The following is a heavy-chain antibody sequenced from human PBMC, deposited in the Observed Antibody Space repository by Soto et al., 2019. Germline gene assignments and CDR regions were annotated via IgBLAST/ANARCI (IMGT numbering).Heavy chain of an antibody. J-gene: IGHJ4*02. CDR3: ARDGYDGSGSPYPAY. D-gene: IGHD3-10*01. CDR2: IYYLGST. Sequence: SETLSLTCIVSGGSMIEYFWSWIRQSPGKGLEWIGYIYYLGSTDYNPSLKSRVTISVDTSKRQFSLRLTSVTAADTAVYYCARDGYDGSGSPYPAYWGPGTQVTVSS. V-gene: IGHV4-59*01. CDR1: GGSMIEYF.